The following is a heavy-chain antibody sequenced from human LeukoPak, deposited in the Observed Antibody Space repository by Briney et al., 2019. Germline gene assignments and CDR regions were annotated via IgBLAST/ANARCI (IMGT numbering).Heavy chain of an antibody. CDR2: ISWNSGSI. J-gene: IGHJ5*02. D-gene: IGHD4-11*01. Sequence: GRSLRLSCAASGFTFDDYAMHWVRQAPGKGLEWVSGISWNSGSIGYADSVKGRFTISRDNAKNSLYLQMNSLRAEDTALYYCAKDGSGRQTTVTTAGWFDPWGQGTLVTVSS. CDR1: GFTFDDYA. V-gene: IGHV3-9*01. CDR3: AKDGSGRQTTVTTAGWFDP.